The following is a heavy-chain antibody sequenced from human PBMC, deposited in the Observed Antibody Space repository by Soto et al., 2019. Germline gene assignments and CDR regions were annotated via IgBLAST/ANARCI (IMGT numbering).Heavy chain of an antibody. V-gene: IGHV3-30*18. CDR3: AKGAHDTPMDFILGF. J-gene: IGHJ4*02. Sequence: PLVESGGGVVQPGRSLRLSCAASGFTFGSYGMHWVRQAPGKRLEWVAVISNDGTYKYYEDSVKGRFTISRDNSKNTLYLQMDSVRVEDTAVYYCAKGAHDTPMDFILGFWGQGTLVTVSS. CDR2: ISNDGTYK. D-gene: IGHD5-18*01. CDR1: GFTFGSYG.